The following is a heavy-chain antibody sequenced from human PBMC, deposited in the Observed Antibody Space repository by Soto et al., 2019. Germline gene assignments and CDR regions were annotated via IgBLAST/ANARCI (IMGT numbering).Heavy chain of an antibody. D-gene: IGHD3-3*01. Sequence: SETLSLTCTVSGGSITSHYWSWIRQPPGKGLEWVGYISYSGSTNSNPSLKSRVTITVDTSKNQFSLRLSPVTAADTAVYYCARAYHDFWSGSYYHYMDVWGKGTTVTVSS. J-gene: IGHJ6*03. V-gene: IGHV4-59*08. CDR2: ISYSGST. CDR1: GGSITSHY. CDR3: ARAYHDFWSGSYYHYMDV.